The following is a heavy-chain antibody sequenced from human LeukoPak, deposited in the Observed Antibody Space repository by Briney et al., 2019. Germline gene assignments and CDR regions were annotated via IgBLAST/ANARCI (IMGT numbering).Heavy chain of an antibody. D-gene: IGHD3-16*02. Sequence: GGSLRLSCAASGFTFSSYAMSWVRQAPGKPLEWVSGISASGRRTFYADSVKGRFTISRDNSKNTLYLQMNSLRAADTAVYYCAKDLTFGGVIGNDYWGQGTLVTVSS. J-gene: IGHJ4*02. CDR2: ISASGRRT. V-gene: IGHV3-23*01. CDR3: AKDLTFGGVIGNDY. CDR1: GFTFSSYA.